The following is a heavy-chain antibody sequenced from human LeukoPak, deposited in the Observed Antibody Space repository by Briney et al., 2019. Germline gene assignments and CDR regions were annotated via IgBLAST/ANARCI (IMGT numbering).Heavy chain of an antibody. CDR2: ISWNSGYI. CDR3: AKVRGTYSSGYFFDY. J-gene: IGHJ4*02. D-gene: IGHD6-19*01. Sequence: GGSLRLSCAAPGFIFDNYAMHRVRQAPGKGLEWLSIISWNSGYIGYADSVKGRFTISRDNAKKSLDLQMNSLTAEETAFYCSAKVRGTYSSGYFFDYWGQGTLVTVSS. V-gene: IGHV3-9*01. CDR1: GFIFDNYA.